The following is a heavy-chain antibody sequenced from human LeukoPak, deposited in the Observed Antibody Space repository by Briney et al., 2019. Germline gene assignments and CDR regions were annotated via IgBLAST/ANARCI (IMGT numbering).Heavy chain of an antibody. Sequence: ASVKVSCKASGYSFTGHYIHWVRQAPGQGLEWMGWLNPNSGGTKFAQKFQARVTLTRDTSISTAYMELSSLTSDDTAVYYRAKVLVAATHYLDSWGQGTLVTVSS. J-gene: IGHJ4*02. V-gene: IGHV1-2*02. CDR3: AKVLVAATHYLDS. CDR2: LNPNSGGT. CDR1: GYSFTGHY. D-gene: IGHD2-15*01.